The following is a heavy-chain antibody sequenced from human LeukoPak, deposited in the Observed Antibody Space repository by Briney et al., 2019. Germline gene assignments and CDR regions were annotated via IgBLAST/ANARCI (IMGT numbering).Heavy chain of an antibody. J-gene: IGHJ3*02. CDR1: GFTFSNFA. D-gene: IGHD3-22*01. Sequence: GRSLRLSCAASGFTFSNFAMHWVRQAPGKGLEWVAVISYDGSNKYYADSVKGRFTISRDSSKNTLYLQMNSLRAEDTAVYYCAKDSGNYDSSGYSRPGAFDIWGQGTMVTVSS. V-gene: IGHV3-30*04. CDR2: ISYDGSNK. CDR3: AKDSGNYDSSGYSRPGAFDI.